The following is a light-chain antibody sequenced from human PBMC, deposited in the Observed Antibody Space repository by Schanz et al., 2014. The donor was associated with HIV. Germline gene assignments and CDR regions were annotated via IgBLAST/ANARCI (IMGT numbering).Light chain of an antibody. V-gene: IGLV1-40*01. CDR2: GNN. CDR3: AAWDDSLNGRV. J-gene: IGLJ2*01. Sequence: QSVLTQPPSVSGAPGQRVTISCAGSSSNIGAGYDVHWYHHLPGSAPKLLISGNNNRPSGVPDRFSGSKSGTSASLAITGLQAEDEADYHCAAWDDSLNGRVFGGGTKLTVL. CDR1: SSNIGAGYD.